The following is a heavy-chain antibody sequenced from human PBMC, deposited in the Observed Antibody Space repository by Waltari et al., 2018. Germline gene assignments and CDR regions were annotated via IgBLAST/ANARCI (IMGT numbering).Heavy chain of an antibody. CDR2: ISSSSSTI. CDR3: ARDLGWLQLPDY. V-gene: IGHV3-48*01. D-gene: IGHD5-12*01. CDR1: GFTFSSYS. J-gene: IGHJ4*02. Sequence: EVQLVESGGGLVQPGGSLRLSCAASGFTFSSYSMNWVRQAPGQGLEWVSYISSSSSTIYCADSVKGRFTISGDKAKNSLYLQMNSLRAEDTAVYYCARDLGWLQLPDYWGQGTLVTVSS.